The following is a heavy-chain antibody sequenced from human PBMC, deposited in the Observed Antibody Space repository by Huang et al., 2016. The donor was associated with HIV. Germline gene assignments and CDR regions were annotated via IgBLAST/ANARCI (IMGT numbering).Heavy chain of an antibody. J-gene: IGHJ4*02. CDR1: GFTFSSYG. CDR2: ISYDAKTN. D-gene: IGHD6-13*01. CDR3: AKGGSAAAVLDF. Sequence: QVQLVESGGGVVQPGRSLRISCAASGFTFSSYGMHWVRQAPGKGREWVAVISYDAKTNYYADSVKGRFSISRDNSKTTVYLQLNSLRLEDTAVYYCAKGGSAAAVLDFWGQGTLVTVSS. V-gene: IGHV3-30*18.